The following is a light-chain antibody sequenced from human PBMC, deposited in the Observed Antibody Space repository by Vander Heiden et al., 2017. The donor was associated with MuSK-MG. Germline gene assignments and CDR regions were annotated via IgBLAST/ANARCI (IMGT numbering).Light chain of an antibody. J-gene: IGKJ2*01. CDR3: MQALQKST. Sequence: DIVMTQSPLSLPVTPGEPASISCSSSQSLLHTNGYNYLDWYLQKPGQSPQLLIYLGSNRASGVPDRFSGSGSGTDFTLKISRVEAEDLGVYYCMQALQKSTFGQRTKLEIK. V-gene: IGKV2-28*01. CDR2: LGS. CDR1: QSLLHTNGYNY.